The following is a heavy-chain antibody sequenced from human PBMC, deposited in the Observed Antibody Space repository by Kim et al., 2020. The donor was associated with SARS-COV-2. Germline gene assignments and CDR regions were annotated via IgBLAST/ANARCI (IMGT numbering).Heavy chain of an antibody. CDR2: ISWDGGST. CDR3: AKAPNPFDYGDTYYFDY. J-gene: IGHJ4*02. V-gene: IGHV3-43*01. CDR1: GFTFDDYT. D-gene: IGHD4-17*01. Sequence: GGSLRLSCAASGFTFDDYTMHWVRQAPGKGLEWVSLISWDGGSTYYADSVKGRFTISRDNSKNSLYLQMNSLRTEDTALYYCAKAPNPFDYGDTYYFDYWAREPWSPSPQ.